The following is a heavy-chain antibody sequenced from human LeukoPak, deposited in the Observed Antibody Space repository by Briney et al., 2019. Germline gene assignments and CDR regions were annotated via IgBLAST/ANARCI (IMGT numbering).Heavy chain of an antibody. CDR3: AREELYYDSSPYYYYYYGMDV. V-gene: IGHV4-61*02. Sequence: SQTLSLTCIVSGGSISSGSYYWSWIRQPAGKGLEWIGRIYTSGSTNYNPSLKSRVTISVDTSKNQFSLKLSSVTAADTAVYYCAREELYYDSSPYYYYYYGMDVWGQGTTVTVSS. D-gene: IGHD3-22*01. CDR1: GGSISSGSYY. CDR2: IYTSGST. J-gene: IGHJ6*02.